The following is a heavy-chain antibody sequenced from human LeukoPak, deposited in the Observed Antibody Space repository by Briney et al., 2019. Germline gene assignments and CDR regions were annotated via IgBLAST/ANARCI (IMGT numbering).Heavy chain of an antibody. V-gene: IGHV5-51*01. Sequence: GGSLKISCKGSGYSFTSYWIGWVRQMPGKGLKWMGIIYPGDSDARYSPSFQGQVTIPADKSISTAYLQWSSLKASDTAMYYCARRRDLYSGSYYPFDYWGQGTLVTVSS. D-gene: IGHD1-26*01. J-gene: IGHJ4*02. CDR2: IYPGDSDA. CDR1: GYSFTSYW. CDR3: ARRRDLYSGSYYPFDY.